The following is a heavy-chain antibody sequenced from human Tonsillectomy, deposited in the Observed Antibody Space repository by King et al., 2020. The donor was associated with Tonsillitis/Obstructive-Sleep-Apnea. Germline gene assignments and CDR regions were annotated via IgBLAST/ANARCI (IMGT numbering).Heavy chain of an antibody. Sequence: VQLVESGAEVKKPGSSVKVSCKASGGTFSSYAISWVRQAPGQGLEWMGGIIPIFGTANYAQKFQGRVTITSDESTSTAYMGLSSLRSEDTAVYYCAVYSNYAHNWFDPWGQGTLVNVSS. V-gene: IGHV1-69*01. CDR2: IIPIFGTA. CDR1: GGTFSSYA. J-gene: IGHJ5*02. D-gene: IGHD4-11*01. CDR3: AVYSNYAHNWFDP.